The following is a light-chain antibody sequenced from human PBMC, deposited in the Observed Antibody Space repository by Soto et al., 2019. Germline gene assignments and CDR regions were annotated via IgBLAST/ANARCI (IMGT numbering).Light chain of an antibody. CDR2: GAS. Sequence: EIVLTQSPDTLSLSPGERATLSCRASQSVLNNYLAWYQQKPGQSPRLLIYGASIRATGIPDRFSGSGSGTSFSLTISRLEPEDFAAYYCQQYASFHPLTFGQGTQLEI. J-gene: IGKJ5*01. CDR3: QQYASFHPLT. CDR1: QSVLNNY. V-gene: IGKV3-20*01.